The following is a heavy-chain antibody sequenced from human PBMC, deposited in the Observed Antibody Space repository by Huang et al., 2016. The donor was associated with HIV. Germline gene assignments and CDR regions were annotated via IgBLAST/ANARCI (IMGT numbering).Heavy chain of an antibody. CDR1: GGSISTSGYY. J-gene: IGHJ4*02. CDR2: IYYSGST. D-gene: IGHD6-19*01. CDR3: ARQDTSGWYADPYYFDY. Sequence: QLQLQESGPGLVKPSETLSLTCTVSGGSISTSGYYWGWIRQPPGKGLEWIGGIYYSGSTSYNPSLKSRVTISVDTSKSRFSLKLSSVTAADTAVYYCARQDTSGWYADPYYFDYWGQGTLVTVSS. V-gene: IGHV4-39*01.